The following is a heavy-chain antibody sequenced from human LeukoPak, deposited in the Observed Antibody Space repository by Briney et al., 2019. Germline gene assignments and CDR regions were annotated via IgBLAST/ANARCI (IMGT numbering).Heavy chain of an antibody. J-gene: IGHJ5*01. CDR1: GYTFTGYY. V-gene: IGHV1-2*02. CDR3: ARDLFRSSGWYGS. Sequence: ASVKVSCKASGYTFTGYYMHWVRQAPGQGLEWMGWINPNSGGTNYAQKFQGRVTMTRDTSISTAYMELSRLRSDDTAVYYCARDLFRSSGWYGSWGQGTLVTVSS. CDR2: INPNSGGT. D-gene: IGHD6-19*01.